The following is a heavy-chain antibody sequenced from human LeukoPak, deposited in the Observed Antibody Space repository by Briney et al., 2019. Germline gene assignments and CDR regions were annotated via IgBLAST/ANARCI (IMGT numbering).Heavy chain of an antibody. Sequence: PSETLSLTCTVSGCSIRNYYWSWIRQPPGKGLEWIGYIYHTGSNNYNPSLKSRVTISVDTSKNQFSLKLSSVTAADSAVYFCARVYDYNCLDYWGQGTLVTVSS. CDR3: ARVYDYNCLDY. V-gene: IGHV4-59*03. CDR2: IYHTGSN. D-gene: IGHD5-24*01. CDR1: GCSIRNYY. J-gene: IGHJ4*02.